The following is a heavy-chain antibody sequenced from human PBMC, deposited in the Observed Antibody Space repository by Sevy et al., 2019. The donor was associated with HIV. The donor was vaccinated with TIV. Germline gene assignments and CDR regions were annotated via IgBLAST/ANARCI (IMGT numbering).Heavy chain of an antibody. CDR1: GGSISTYY. D-gene: IGHD6-19*01. V-gene: IGHV4-59*01. J-gene: IGHJ4*02. CDR2: IYYSGNT. CDR3: ARAPAGGWAV. Sequence: SETLSLTCTVSGGSISTYYWSWIRQPPGKGLEWIGHIYYSGNTNYNPSLKSRVTISLDTSKNQFSLNLNSVTAADTAVYYCARAPAGGWAVWGQGTWSPSPQ.